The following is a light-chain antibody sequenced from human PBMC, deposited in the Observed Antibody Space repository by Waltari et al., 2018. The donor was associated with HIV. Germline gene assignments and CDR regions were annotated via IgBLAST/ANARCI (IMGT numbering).Light chain of an antibody. J-gene: IGLJ1*01. CDR1: CSNPGATS. V-gene: IGLV1-44*01. Sequence: QSVMSHPPSASGTPGRTVTISCSGRCSNPGATSVNCYQQVPGPAPRLHIYGHNRRPSGCPDRFSGSRSGTSASLTIGGLQSEDEADYYCSAWDDSLRATVFGTGTRVTVL. CDR2: GHN. CDR3: SAWDDSLRATV.